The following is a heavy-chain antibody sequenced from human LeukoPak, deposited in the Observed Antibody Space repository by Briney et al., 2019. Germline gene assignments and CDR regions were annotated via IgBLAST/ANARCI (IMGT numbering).Heavy chain of an antibody. CDR1: GSYITSDGFY. CDR3: ARESTAAAADY. Sequence: ASEPLSLTCNVSGSYITSDGFYWSWIRQPAGKGLEWIGRIYSSGTTTYNPSLQSRVTIAVDTSKNQFSLTVNSVTAADTAKYFCARESTAAAADYWGQGTLVTVSS. V-gene: IGHV4-61*02. D-gene: IGHD6-13*01. CDR2: IYSSGTT. J-gene: IGHJ4*02.